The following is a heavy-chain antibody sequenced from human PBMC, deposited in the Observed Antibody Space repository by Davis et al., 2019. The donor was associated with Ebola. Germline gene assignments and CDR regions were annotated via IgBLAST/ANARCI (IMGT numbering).Heavy chain of an antibody. CDR1: GFTFSSYG. CDR2: ISYDGSNK. J-gene: IGHJ4*02. V-gene: IGHV3-30*03. D-gene: IGHD5-18*01. CDR3: ARERQEQQWSPGGDFDY. Sequence: PGGSLRLSCAASGFTFSSYGMHWVRQAPGKGLEWVAVISYDGSNKYYADSVKGRFTISRDNSKNTLYLQMNSLRPEDTAIYYCARERQEQQWSPGGDFDYWGRGTLVTVSS.